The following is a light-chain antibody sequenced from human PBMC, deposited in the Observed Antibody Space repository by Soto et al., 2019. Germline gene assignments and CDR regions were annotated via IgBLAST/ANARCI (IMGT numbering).Light chain of an antibody. CDR2: GNS. CDR3: QSYDCSLSRV. Sequence: QAVVTQPPSVSGAPGQRVTISCTGSSSNIGAGYDVHWYQQLPGTAPKLLIYGNSNRPSGVPDRFSGSKSGTSASLAITGLQAEDEADYYCQSYDCSLSRVFGGGTKLTVL. V-gene: IGLV1-40*01. J-gene: IGLJ2*01. CDR1: SSNIGAGYD.